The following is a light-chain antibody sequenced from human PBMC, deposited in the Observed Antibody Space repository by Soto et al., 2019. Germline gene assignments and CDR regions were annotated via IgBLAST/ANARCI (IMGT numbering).Light chain of an antibody. V-gene: IGKV3-15*01. CDR2: GAS. Sequence: EIVMTQSPATLPVSPGERATLSCRASQSVSSNLAWYQQKPGQAPRLLIYGASTRATGIPARFSGSGSGTEFTITISSLQSEDFAVYYCQQYNNWPRGTFGGGTKVEIK. CDR3: QQYNNWPRGT. CDR1: QSVSSN. J-gene: IGKJ4*01.